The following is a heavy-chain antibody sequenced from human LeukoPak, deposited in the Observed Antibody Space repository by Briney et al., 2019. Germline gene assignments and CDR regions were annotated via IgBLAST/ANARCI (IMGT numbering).Heavy chain of an antibody. CDR1: GYTFTSYY. CDR3: ARGYGVVGSYSYYFDY. Sequence: GASVKVSCKASGYTFTSYYMHWVRQAPGQGLEWMGIINPSGGSTSYAQKFQGRVTMTRDMSTSTVYMELSSLRSEDTAVYYCARGYGVVGSYSYYFDYWGQGTLVPVSS. D-gene: IGHD1-26*01. V-gene: IGHV1-46*01. CDR2: INPSGGST. J-gene: IGHJ4*02.